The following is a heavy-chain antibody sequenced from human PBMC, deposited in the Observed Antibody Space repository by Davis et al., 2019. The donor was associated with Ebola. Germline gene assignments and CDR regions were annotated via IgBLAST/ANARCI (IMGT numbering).Heavy chain of an antibody. CDR2: IYYSGST. Sequence: MPSEALSLTCTVSGGSISSYYWSWIRQPPGKGLEWIGYIYYSGSTNYHPSLKSRVAISVDTSKNQFSLKLSSVTAADTAVYYCARAATGYYYDSSGYYLSAEYFQHWGQGTLVTVSS. CDR1: GGSISSYY. J-gene: IGHJ1*01. V-gene: IGHV4-59*01. D-gene: IGHD3-22*01. CDR3: ARAATGYYYDSSGYYLSAEYFQH.